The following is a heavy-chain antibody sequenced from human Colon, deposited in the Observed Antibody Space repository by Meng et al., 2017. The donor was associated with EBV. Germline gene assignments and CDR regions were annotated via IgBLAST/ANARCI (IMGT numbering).Heavy chain of an antibody. CDR3: ARDRGGLGAFDY. V-gene: IGHV4-30-4*01. CDR1: GGSISSGDYY. J-gene: IGHJ4*02. Sequence: QVQLQESGPGLVRPSQTLSLTCTVSGGSISSGDYYWSWIRQPPGKGLEWIGYIYYSGGTYYNPSLKSRVTISVDTSKNQFSLKLSSVTAADTAVYYCARDRGGLGAFDYWGQGTLVTVSS. D-gene: IGHD5-12*01. CDR2: IYYSGGT.